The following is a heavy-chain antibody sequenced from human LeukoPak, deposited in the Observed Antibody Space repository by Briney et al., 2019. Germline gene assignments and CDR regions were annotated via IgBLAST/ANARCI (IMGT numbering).Heavy chain of an antibody. D-gene: IGHD6-19*01. CDR1: GFTFSSSP. V-gene: IGHV3-64D*06. J-gene: IGHJ4*02. CDR3: VKEPGWSDY. Sequence: GGSLRLSCSASGFTFSSSPMHWVRQAPGKGLEYVSAISSNGINTYYGDSVKGRFTISRDNSKNTLYLQMSSLRVEDTAVYYCVKEPGWSDYWGQGTLVTVSS. CDR2: ISSNGINT.